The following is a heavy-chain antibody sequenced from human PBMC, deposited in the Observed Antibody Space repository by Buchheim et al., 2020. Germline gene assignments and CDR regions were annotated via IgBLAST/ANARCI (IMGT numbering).Heavy chain of an antibody. D-gene: IGHD2-2*01. CDR1: GFTFSSYA. CDR3: AKGACSSTSCYAGGYFDN. CDR2: IGGRSYRT. V-gene: IGHV3-23*01. Sequence: EVQLLESGGGLVQPGGSLRLSCAASGFTFSSYALNWVRQAPGKGLEWVSGIGGRSYRTYYADSVKGRITISRDISKNTLYLQMNSLRAEDTAVYYCAKGACSSTSCYAGGYFDNWGQGTL. J-gene: IGHJ4*02.